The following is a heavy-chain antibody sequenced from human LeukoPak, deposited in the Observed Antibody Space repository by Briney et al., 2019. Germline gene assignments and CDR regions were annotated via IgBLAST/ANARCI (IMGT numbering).Heavy chain of an antibody. J-gene: IGHJ4*02. V-gene: IGHV4-34*01. Sequence: GSLRLSCAASGFTVSSTYMSWVRQPPGKGLEWIGEINHSGSTNYNPSLKSRVTISVDTSKNQFSLKLSSVTAADTAVYYCARGRAYSSGWNYWGQGTLVTVSS. CDR3: ARGRAYSSGWNY. D-gene: IGHD6-19*01. CDR2: INHSGST. CDR1: GFTVSSTY.